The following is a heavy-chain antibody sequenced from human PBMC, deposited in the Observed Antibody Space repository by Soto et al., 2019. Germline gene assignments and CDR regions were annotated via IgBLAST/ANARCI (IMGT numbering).Heavy chain of an antibody. J-gene: IGHJ6*02. CDR3: ARAISLEAYYYGMDV. CDR1: GGTFSSYA. V-gene: IGHV1-69*13. Sequence: ASVKVSCKASGGTFSSYAISWVRQAPGQGLEWMGGIIPIFGTANYAQKFQGRVTITADESTSTAYMELSSLRSEDTAVYYCARAISLEAYYYGMDVWGQGTTVTVSS. D-gene: IGHD1-1*01. CDR2: IIPIFGTA.